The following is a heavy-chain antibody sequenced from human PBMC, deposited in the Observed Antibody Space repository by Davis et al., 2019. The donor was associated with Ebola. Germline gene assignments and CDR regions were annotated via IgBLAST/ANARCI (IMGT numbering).Heavy chain of an antibody. J-gene: IGHJ4*02. D-gene: IGHD3-9*01. Sequence: GGSLRLSCAASGFTFYRYEMNWVRQAPGKGLEWVSYISGSATSTFYADSVKGRFPISRDNARDSLYLQMDSLRVEDTAIYYCARDAFSLSRYDTEDHWGQGTLVTVSS. CDR3: ARDAFSLSRYDTEDH. CDR1: GFTFYRYE. V-gene: IGHV3-48*03. CDR2: ISGSATST.